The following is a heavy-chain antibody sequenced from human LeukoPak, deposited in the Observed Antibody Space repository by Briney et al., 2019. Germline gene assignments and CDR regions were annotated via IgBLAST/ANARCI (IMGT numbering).Heavy chain of an antibody. CDR1: GYTFTSYG. D-gene: IGHD3-9*01. V-gene: IGHV1-18*01. Sequence: ASVKVSCTASGYTFTSYGISWVRQAPGQGLEWMGWISAYNGNTNFAQKLQGRVTMTTDTSTSTAYMDLRSLRSDDTAVYYCARDQAATNTQVRFCLDWGQGTLVTVSS. J-gene: IGHJ4*02. CDR3: ARDQAATNTQVRFCLD. CDR2: ISAYNGNT.